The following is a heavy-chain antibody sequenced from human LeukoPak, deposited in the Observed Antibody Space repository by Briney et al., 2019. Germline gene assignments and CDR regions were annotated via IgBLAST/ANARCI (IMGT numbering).Heavy chain of an antibody. Sequence: GGSLRLSCAASGFTFSDYYMSWIRQAPGKGLEWVSYISPSDNGIYYADSVKGRFTISRDNSKNTLYLQMNSLRAEDTAVYYCARDGDFDWLPDWGQGTLVTVSS. D-gene: IGHD3-9*01. J-gene: IGHJ4*02. V-gene: IGHV3-11*01. CDR2: ISPSDNGI. CDR3: ARDGDFDWLPD. CDR1: GFTFSDYY.